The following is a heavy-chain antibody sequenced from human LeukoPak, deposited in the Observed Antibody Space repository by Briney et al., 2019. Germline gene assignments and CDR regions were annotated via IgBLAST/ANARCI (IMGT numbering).Heavy chain of an antibody. CDR1: GFSFSNYA. Sequence: GGSLRLSCAASGFSFSNYAMSWVRPAPGKGLEWVSAISGSGGSTYYAGSVKGRFTISRDNSKNTLYLQMNSLRAEDTAAYYCAKATGYSRSWSGGNFDSWGQGTLVTVSS. D-gene: IGHD6-13*01. CDR3: AKATGYSRSWSGGNFDS. V-gene: IGHV3-23*01. J-gene: IGHJ4*02. CDR2: ISGSGGST.